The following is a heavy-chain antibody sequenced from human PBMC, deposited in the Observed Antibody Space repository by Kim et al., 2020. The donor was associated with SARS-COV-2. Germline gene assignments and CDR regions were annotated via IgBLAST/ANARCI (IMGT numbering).Heavy chain of an antibody. D-gene: IGHD3-9*01. CDR2: GNT. Sequence: GNTKYSQKFQGRVTITSDTTASTAYMELSSLRSEDTAVYYCASGLYYDILWGQGTLVTVSS. J-gene: IGHJ4*02. CDR3: ASGLYYDIL. V-gene: IGHV1-3*01.